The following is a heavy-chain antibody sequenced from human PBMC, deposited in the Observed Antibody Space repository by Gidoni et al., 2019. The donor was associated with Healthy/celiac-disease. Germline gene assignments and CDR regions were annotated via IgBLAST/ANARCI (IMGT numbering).Heavy chain of an antibody. V-gene: IGHV4-39*07. CDR2: IYYSGST. D-gene: IGHD4-17*01. Sequence: QLQLQESGPGLGKPSEMLSLTCTVPGGYISSISYYWGWIREAPGKGLGWIGSIYYSGSTYYNTSLKSRVNISVDTSKNQFSLKLSSVTAADTAVYYCARDVNGDIDYWGQGTLVTVSS. CDR1: GGYISSISYY. CDR3: ARDVNGDIDY. J-gene: IGHJ4*02.